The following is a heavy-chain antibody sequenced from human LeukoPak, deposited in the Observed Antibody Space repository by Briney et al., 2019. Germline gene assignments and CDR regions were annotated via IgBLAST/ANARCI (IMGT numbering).Heavy chain of an antibody. CDR2: LRKDATYS. D-gene: IGHD1-7*01. V-gene: IGHV3-30*02. Sequence: RSLRPSCALSGFPPTSYSTYCVRPTPDKGLRWGAYLRKDATYSNYADFVRGRFTISSDNSKNSLDLQMSSLRVEDTAVYYCASGGTTRGTLDYWGQGTLVTVSS. CDR1: GFPPTSYS. CDR3: ASGGTTRGTLDY. J-gene: IGHJ4*02.